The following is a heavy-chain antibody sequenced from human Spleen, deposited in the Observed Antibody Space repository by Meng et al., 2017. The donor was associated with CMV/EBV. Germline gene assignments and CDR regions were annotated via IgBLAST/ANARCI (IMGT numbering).Heavy chain of an antibody. V-gene: IGHV3-74*01. Sequence: GGPLRLSCVASGSSFSNHWMHWVRQAPGKGLLWVSDILSDGSSTFYADSVKGRFTISRDNAKNTLYLQMNSLRAEDTAVYYCARDVSYAMDVWGQGTTVTVSS. CDR3: ARDVSYAMDV. J-gene: IGHJ6*02. CDR1: GSSFSNHW. CDR2: ILSDGSST.